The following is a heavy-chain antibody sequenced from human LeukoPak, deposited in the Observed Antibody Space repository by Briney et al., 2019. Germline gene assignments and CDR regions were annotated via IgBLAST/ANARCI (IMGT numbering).Heavy chain of an antibody. Sequence: KLGGSLRLSCAASGFTFTNYAMNWVRQAPGKGLHWVSTISGRGDYTYYADSVRGRFTISRDNAKNSLYLQMNSLRAEDTAVYYCARVLAWGQGTLVTVSS. CDR1: GFTFTNYA. CDR3: ARVLA. V-gene: IGHV3-21*01. CDR2: ISGRGDYT. J-gene: IGHJ5*02.